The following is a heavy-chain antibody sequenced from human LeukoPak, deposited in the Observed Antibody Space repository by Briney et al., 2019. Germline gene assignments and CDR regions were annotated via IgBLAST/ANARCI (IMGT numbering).Heavy chain of an antibody. D-gene: IGHD2-15*01. V-gene: IGHV4-34*01. CDR1: GGSFSGYY. J-gene: IGHJ6*02. CDR2: INHSGST. Sequence: SETLSLTCAVYGGSFSGYYWSWIRQPPGKGLEWIGEINHSGSTNYNPSLKSRVTISVDTSKNQFSLKLSSVTAADTAVYYCARGRGSCCPWGYYYGMDVWGQGTTATVSS. CDR3: ARGRGSCCPWGYYYGMDV.